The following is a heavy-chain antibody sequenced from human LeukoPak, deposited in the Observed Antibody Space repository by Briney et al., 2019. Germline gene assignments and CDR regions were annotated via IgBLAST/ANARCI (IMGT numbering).Heavy chain of an antibody. V-gene: IGHV3-23*01. D-gene: IGHD1-26*01. CDR1: GFTFSTYA. CDR3: ARALVVATVHAFDI. J-gene: IGHJ3*02. Sequence: HTGGSLRLSCAASGFTFSTYAMNWVRQAPGKGLEWVSAVSGSGGTTYYADSVKGRFTISRDNSKNTLFLQMNSLRAEDTAVYYCARALVVATVHAFDIWGQGTMVTVSS. CDR2: VSGSGGTT.